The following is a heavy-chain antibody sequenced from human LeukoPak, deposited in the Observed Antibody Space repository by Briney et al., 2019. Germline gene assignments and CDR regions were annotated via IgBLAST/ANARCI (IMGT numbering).Heavy chain of an antibody. J-gene: IGHJ2*01. CDR1: GFSLSTSGVG. CDR2: IYWDDDK. D-gene: IGHD6-13*01. Sequence: SGPTLVNPTQTLTLTCTFSGFSLSTSGVGVGWIRQPPGKALEWLALIYWDDDKRYSPSLKSRLTNTKDTSKNQVVLKMTNMDPVDTATYYCAHSTYSSGIAAAGPRYFDLWGRGTLVTVS. CDR3: AHSTYSSGIAAAGPRYFDL. V-gene: IGHV2-5*02.